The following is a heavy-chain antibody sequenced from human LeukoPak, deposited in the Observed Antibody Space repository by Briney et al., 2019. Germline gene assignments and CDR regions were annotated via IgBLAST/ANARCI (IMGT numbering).Heavy chain of an antibody. CDR3: ARTKNLYPGWFDP. J-gene: IGHJ5*02. CDR1: GYTFTGYY. CDR2: ITPHNGGT. V-gene: IGHV1-2*02. Sequence: GASVKVSCKASGYTFTGYYIHWVRQAPGQGLEWMGWITPHNGGTNYAQKFQGGVTMTRDTSISIAYMELSRLRSDDTAVYYCARTKNLYPGWFDPWGQGTLVTVSS. D-gene: IGHD1-14*01.